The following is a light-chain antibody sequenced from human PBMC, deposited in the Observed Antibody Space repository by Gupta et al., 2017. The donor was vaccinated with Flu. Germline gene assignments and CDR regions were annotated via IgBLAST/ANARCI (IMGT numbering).Light chain of an antibody. CDR1: QSINNY. CDR3: QQSYSTPLLT. J-gene: IGKJ3*01. CDR2: RAS. Sequence: SLSASVGDRVTITCRASQSINNYLNWYQKKPGEAPKLLVYRASSLQSGVPSRFRGSGSGTDFTLTISSLQPEDCASYFCQQSYSTPLLTFGPGTKVDIK. V-gene: IGKV1-39*01.